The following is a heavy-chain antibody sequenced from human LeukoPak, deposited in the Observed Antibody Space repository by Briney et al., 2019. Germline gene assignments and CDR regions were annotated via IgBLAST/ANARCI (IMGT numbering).Heavy chain of an antibody. V-gene: IGHV3-30*18. D-gene: IGHD3-10*01. J-gene: IGHJ4*02. Sequence: GRSLRLSCAASGFTFSNHGMHWVRQAPGKGLEWVALISHDGSNEYYLDSVKGRFTISRDNAKNSLYLQMNSLRAEDTALYYCAKTSVFGEGPFDYWGQGTLVTVSS. CDR3: AKTSVFGEGPFDY. CDR1: GFTFSNHG. CDR2: ISHDGSNE.